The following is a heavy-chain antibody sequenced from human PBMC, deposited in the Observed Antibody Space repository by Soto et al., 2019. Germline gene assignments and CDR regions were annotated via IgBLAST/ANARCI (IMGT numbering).Heavy chain of an antibody. D-gene: IGHD2-2*01. J-gene: IGHJ2*01. Sequence: TLSVTCTVSGDSISSGDYYWSWIRQPPGEGLEWIGHIYYSGTTYYNPSLRSRLSISVDTSKNQFSLKLNSVTAADTAVYFCARLLPSPEVWYFDLWGRGTLVTVSS. CDR3: ARLLPSPEVWYFDL. CDR1: GDSISSGDYY. CDR2: IYYSGTT. V-gene: IGHV4-30-4*01.